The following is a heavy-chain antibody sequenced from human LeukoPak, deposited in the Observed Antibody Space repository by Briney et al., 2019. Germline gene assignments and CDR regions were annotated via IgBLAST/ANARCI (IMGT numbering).Heavy chain of an antibody. Sequence: PSETLSLTCTVSGXSISSYYWSWIRQPAGKGLEWIGRIYTTGSTNYNPSLKSRVTMSSDTSKNQLSLKLTSVTAADTAVYYCARGAGDDLDYWGQGTLVSVSS. CDR1: GXSISSYY. J-gene: IGHJ4*02. CDR3: ARGAGDDLDY. V-gene: IGHV4-4*07. CDR2: IYTTGST. D-gene: IGHD7-27*01.